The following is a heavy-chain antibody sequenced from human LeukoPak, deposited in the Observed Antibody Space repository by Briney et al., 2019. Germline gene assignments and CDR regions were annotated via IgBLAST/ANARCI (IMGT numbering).Heavy chain of an antibody. CDR3: ANPIYSSGWSRFDY. D-gene: IGHD6-19*01. J-gene: IGHJ4*02. CDR1: GFTFSSYG. V-gene: IGHV3-30*18. CDR2: ISYDGSNK. Sequence: GGSLRLSCAASGFTFSSYGMHWVRQAPGKGLEWVAVISYDGSNKYYSDSVKGRFTISRDNSKNTLYLQMNSLRAEDTAVHYCANPIYSSGWSRFDYWGQGTLVTVSS.